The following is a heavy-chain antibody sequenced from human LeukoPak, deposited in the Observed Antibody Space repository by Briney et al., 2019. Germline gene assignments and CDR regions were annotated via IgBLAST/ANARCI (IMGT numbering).Heavy chain of an antibody. CDR1: GFTFSTYS. CDR2: ISGSSGTI. Sequence: GGSLRLSCAASGFTFSTYSMNWVRQATGKGLEWVSYISGSSGTIYYADSVEGRFTISRDNAKNSLYLQMNSLRAEDTAVYYCARRSEFGVLYYMDVWGKGTTVTVSS. V-gene: IGHV3-48*01. D-gene: IGHD3-16*01. CDR3: ARRSEFGVLYYMDV. J-gene: IGHJ6*03.